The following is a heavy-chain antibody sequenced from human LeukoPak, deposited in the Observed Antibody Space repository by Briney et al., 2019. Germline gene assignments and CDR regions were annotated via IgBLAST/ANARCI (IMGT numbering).Heavy chain of an antibody. CDR1: GFTFSSYA. Sequence: GGSLRLSCAASGFTFSSYAMSWVRQAPGKGLEWVSAISGSGGSTYYADSVKGRLTISRDNAKNSLYLQMNSLRAEDTALYYCAKDIGYSGYDAHFDYWGQGTLVTVSS. CDR2: ISGSGGST. V-gene: IGHV3-23*01. D-gene: IGHD5-12*01. J-gene: IGHJ4*02. CDR3: AKDIGYSGYDAHFDY.